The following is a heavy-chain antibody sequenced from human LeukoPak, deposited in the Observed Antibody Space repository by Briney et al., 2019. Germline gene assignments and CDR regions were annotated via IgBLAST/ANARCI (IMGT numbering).Heavy chain of an antibody. CDR1: GYTFTSYD. D-gene: IGHD3-10*01. J-gene: IGHJ4*02. CDR3: ARGLFTMVRGVITTGGNY. CDR2: MNPNSGNT. Sequence: GASVKVSCKASGYTFTSYDINWVRQATGQGLEWMGWMNPNSGNTGYAQKFQGRVTITRNTSISTAYMELSSLRSEDTAVYYCARGLFTMVRGVITTGGNYWGPGTLVTVSS. V-gene: IGHV1-8*03.